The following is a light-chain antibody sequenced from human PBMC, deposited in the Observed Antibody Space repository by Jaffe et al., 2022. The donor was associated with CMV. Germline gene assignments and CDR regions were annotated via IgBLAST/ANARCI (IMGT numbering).Light chain of an antibody. CDR1: SSNIGNNY. CDR2: KNH. CDR3: ATWDSSLNAGV. V-gene: IGLV1-51*01. J-gene: IGLJ2*01. Sequence: QSVLTQPPSVSAAPGQKVTISCSGSSSNIGNNYVSWYQQVPGTAPKLLIYKNHKRASGIPDRVSASKSGTAAALGITGLRTGDEADYFCATWDSSLNAGVFGGGTTVTVL.